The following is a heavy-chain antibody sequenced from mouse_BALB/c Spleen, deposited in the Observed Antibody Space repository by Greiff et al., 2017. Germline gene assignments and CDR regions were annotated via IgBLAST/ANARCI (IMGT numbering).Heavy chain of an antibody. V-gene: IGHV5-9-3*01. CDR1: GFTFSSYA. J-gene: IGHJ4*01. Sequence: EVQVVESGGGLVKPGGSLKLSCAASGFTFSSYAMSWVRQTPEKRLEWVATISSGGSYTYYPDSVKGRFTISRDNAKNTLYLQMSSLRSEDTAMYYCARLGDGLYAMDYWGQGTSVTVSS. CDR3: ARLGDGLYAMDY. CDR2: ISSGGSYT. D-gene: IGHD2-3*01.